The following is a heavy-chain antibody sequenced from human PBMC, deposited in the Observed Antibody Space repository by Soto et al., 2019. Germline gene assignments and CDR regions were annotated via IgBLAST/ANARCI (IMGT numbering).Heavy chain of an antibody. CDR3: ARATRFGGPLDYFDY. V-gene: IGHV4-4*07. D-gene: IGHD3-10*01. CDR2: IYTSGST. CDR1: GGSISSYY. Sequence: SETLSLTCTVSGGSISSYYWSWIRQPAGKGLEWIGRIYTSGSTNYNPSLKSRVTMSVDTSKNQFSLKLSSVTAADTAVYYCARATRFGGPLDYFDYWGPGTLVTVSS. J-gene: IGHJ4*02.